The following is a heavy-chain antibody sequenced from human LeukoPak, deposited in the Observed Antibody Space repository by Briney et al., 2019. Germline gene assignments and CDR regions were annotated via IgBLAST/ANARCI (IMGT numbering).Heavy chain of an antibody. J-gene: IGHJ5*02. CDR3: ARDLAAAGKVPTGWFDP. V-gene: IGHV3-11*01. CDR1: GFTFSDYY. Sequence: GGSLRLSCAASGFTFSDYYMSWIRQAPGKGLEWVSYISSSGSTIYYADSVKGRFTISRDNAKNSLYLQMNSLRAEDTAVYYCARDLAAAGKVPTGWFDPWGQGTLVTVSS. CDR2: ISSSGSTI. D-gene: IGHD6-13*01.